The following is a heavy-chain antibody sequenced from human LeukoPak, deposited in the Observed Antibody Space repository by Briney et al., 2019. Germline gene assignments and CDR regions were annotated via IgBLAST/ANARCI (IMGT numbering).Heavy chain of an antibody. J-gene: IGHJ3*02. D-gene: IGHD6-6*01. CDR2: IYSGGST. V-gene: IGHV3-53*01. Sequence: GGSLRLSCAASGFTVRSNYMSWVRQAPGKGLEWVSVIYSGGSTYYADSVKGRFTISRDNSKNTLYLQMNSLRAEDTAVYYCAMSIAVRYDAFDIWGQGTMVTVSS. CDR3: AMSIAVRYDAFDI. CDR1: GFTVRSNY.